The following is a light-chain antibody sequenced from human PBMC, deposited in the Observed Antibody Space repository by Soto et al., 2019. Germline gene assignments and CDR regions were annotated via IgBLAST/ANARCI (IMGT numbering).Light chain of an antibody. Sequence: EIVMTQSPATLSVSPGERATLSCRASQSISNLLAWYQQKPGQAPRLLIYDTSSRASGIPDRFSGSGSGTDLTITISRLETEDFEVFYCQQYGTSEIIFGQGTRLEIK. J-gene: IGKJ5*01. CDR3: QQYGTSEII. V-gene: IGKV3-20*01. CDR2: DTS. CDR1: QSISNL.